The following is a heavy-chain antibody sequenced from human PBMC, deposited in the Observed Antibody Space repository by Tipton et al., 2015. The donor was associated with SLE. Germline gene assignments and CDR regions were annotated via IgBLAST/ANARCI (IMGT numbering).Heavy chain of an antibody. Sequence: QLVQSGAEVKEPGASVRASCKASGYTFIDYFIHWVRQAPGQGLQFVGWINPNSGATKYAQQFQGRVSMTRDTSITTGNMDLTRLTFDDTAVYYCARGPRHDWVVPHWCDPWCQGTQVTVSS. CDR3: ARGPRHDWVVPHWCDP. CDR1: GYTFIDYF. CDR2: INPNSGAT. V-gene: IGHV1-2*02. J-gene: IGHJ5*02. D-gene: IGHD3-9*01.